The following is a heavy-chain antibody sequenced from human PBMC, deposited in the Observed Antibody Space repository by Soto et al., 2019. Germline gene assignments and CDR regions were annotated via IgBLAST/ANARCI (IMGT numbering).Heavy chain of an antibody. CDR3: ARRITMVRGPYYYYAMDV. CDR2: ITSTSSTR. J-gene: IGHJ6*02. D-gene: IGHD3-10*01. Sequence: GGSLRLSCAASGFTFSSHSMIWVRQAPGKGLEWISHITSTSSTRSYADSVRGRFTISRDNAKDSLYLQMNSLRDEDTAVYYCARRITMVRGPYYYYAMDVWGQGTTVTVSS. CDR1: GFTFSSHS. V-gene: IGHV3-48*02.